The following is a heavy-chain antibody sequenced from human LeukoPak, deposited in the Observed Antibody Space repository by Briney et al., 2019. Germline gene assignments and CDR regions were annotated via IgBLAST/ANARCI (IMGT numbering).Heavy chain of an antibody. CDR1: GYTFTTYH. V-gene: IGHV1-18*01. J-gene: IGHJ5*02. CDR2: ISGYNGNT. CDR3: ARVGPHRLIGGSVWFDP. D-gene: IGHD3-10*01. Sequence: ASVKVSCKASGYTFTTYHISWVRQAPGQGLEWMGWISGYNGNTKYAQKFQGRATMTTDTSTSIAYMELRSLRSDDTAVYYCARVGPHRLIGGSVWFDPWGQGTLVTVSS.